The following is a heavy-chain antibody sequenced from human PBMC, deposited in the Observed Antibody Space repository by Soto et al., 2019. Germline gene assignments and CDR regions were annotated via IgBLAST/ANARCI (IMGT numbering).Heavy chain of an antibody. V-gene: IGHV4-34*01. J-gene: IGHJ6*02. D-gene: IGHD3-22*01. CDR2: INHSGST. CDR3: ARALRYYDSSGYYFGRNYYYYGMDV. Sequence: PSETLSLTCAVYGGSFSGYYWSWMRHPPGKGLEWIGEINHSGSTNYNPSLKSRVTISVDTSKNQFSLKLSSVTAADTAVYYCARALRYYDSSGYYFGRNYYYYGMDVWGQGTTVTVSS. CDR1: GGSFSGYY.